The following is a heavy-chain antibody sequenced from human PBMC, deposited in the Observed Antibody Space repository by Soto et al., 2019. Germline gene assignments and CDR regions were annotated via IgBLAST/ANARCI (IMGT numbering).Heavy chain of an antibody. D-gene: IGHD2-15*01. CDR1: GFTFSSYA. V-gene: IGHV3-30-3*01. CDR3: ARGTLNRGWYDI. Sequence: QVQLVESGGGVIQHGRSLRLSCTASGFTFSSYAMHWVRQAPGKGLEWVAVISYDGSNKYYADSVKGRFTISRDNSKNTLYLQMNSLRAEDTAVYYCARGTLNRGWYDIWGQGTMVTVSS. J-gene: IGHJ3*02. CDR2: ISYDGSNK.